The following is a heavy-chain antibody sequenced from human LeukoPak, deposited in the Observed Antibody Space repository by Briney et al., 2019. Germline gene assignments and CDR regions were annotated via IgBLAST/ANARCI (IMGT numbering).Heavy chain of an antibody. D-gene: IGHD3-10*01. CDR3: ARAYYGSGAVNALDV. V-gene: IGHV4-4*07. CDR1: GVSISAYY. J-gene: IGHJ3*01. CDR2: VHSNGNT. Sequence: KPSETLSLTCTVSGVSISAYYWTWVRQPAGKGLEWIGRVHSNGNTHYNPSLMSRVTMSVDTSKNQFSLKLSSVSAADTAVYYCARAYYGSGAVNALDVWGQGTLVTVSS.